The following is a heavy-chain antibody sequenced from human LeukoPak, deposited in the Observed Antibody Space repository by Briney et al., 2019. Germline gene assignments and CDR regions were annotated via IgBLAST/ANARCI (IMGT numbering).Heavy chain of an antibody. D-gene: IGHD3-16*01. J-gene: IGHJ6*02. CDR1: GFLFNSYT. CDR3: ARDREYDYDYYTYGMDV. Sequence: GGSLRLSCAASGFLFNSYTMNWVRQAPGEGLEWVSSISSRGGQIHYADPVKGRFTISRDNAKNSVYLQMNSLRAEDTAVYFCARDREYDYDYYTYGMDVWGLGTAVTVSS. V-gene: IGHV3-21*01. CDR2: ISSRGGQI.